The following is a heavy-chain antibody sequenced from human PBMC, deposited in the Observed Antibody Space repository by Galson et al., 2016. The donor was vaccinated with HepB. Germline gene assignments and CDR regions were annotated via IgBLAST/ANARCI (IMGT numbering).Heavy chain of an antibody. D-gene: IGHD3-16*01. V-gene: IGHV3-23*01. CDR3: AKRYADAYSYSWYFDL. J-gene: IGHJ2*01. CDR2: ISVSADTT. Sequence: SLRLSCAASGFTFSTYGMSWVRQAPGKGLEWVAGISVSADTTYYADSVKGRFTISRGNSRNTLYLQLNSVTAEDTALYFCAKRYADAYSYSWYFDLWGRGTLVTVSS. CDR1: GFTFSTYG.